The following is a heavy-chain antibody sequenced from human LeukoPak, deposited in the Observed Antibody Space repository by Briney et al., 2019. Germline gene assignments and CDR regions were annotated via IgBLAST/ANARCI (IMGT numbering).Heavy chain of an antibody. Sequence: QTVGSLRLSSAASGFTFSSYAMSCGRQAPRKGLEWVSTISGSGGSTYYADSVKGRFTISRDNSKNTLYLQMNSLRAEDSAIYYCARGHSAWYDYWGQGTLVTVSS. CDR1: GFTFSSYA. J-gene: IGHJ4*02. CDR3: ARGHSAWYDY. CDR2: ISGSGGST. V-gene: IGHV3-23*01. D-gene: IGHD6-19*01.